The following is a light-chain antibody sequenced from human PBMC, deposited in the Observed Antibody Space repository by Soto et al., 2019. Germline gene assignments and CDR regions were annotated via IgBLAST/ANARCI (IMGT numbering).Light chain of an antibody. V-gene: IGKV3-11*01. CDR3: QQRSNWPIT. Sequence: EIVLTQSPATLSLSPGERATLSCRASQSISSSLAWYQQKRGQAPRLLIYDASNRATGIPARFSGSGSGTDFTLTISSLEPEDFAVYYCQQRSNWPITFGQGTRLEMK. CDR1: QSISSS. CDR2: DAS. J-gene: IGKJ5*01.